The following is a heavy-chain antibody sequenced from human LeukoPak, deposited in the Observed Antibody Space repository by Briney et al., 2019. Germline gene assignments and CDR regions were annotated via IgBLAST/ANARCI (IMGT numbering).Heavy chain of an antibody. CDR2: FYYSGST. J-gene: IGHJ4*02. D-gene: IGHD6-13*01. CDR1: GGSISSRPYC. V-gene: IGHV4-39*01. Sequence: SETLSLTCTVSGGSISSRPYCWGWIRQPPGKGLEWLGNFYYSGSTYYKPSLKSRVTISVDTSKNQISLKLSSVTAADTAVYYCARLVVSSWYHEVLLGRDYWGQGTLVTVSS. CDR3: ARLVVSSWYHEVLLGRDY.